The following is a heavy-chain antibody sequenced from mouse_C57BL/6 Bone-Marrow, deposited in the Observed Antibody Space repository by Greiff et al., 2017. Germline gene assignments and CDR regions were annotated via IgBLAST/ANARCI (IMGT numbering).Heavy chain of an antibody. V-gene: IGHV5-17*01. CDR2: ISSGSSTI. Sequence: VMLVESGGGLVKPGGSLKLSCAASGFTFSDYGMHWVRQAPEKGLEWVAYISSGSSTIYYADTVKGRFTISRDNAKNTLFLQMTSLRSEDTAMYYCARPIYYYGSSPFDYWGQGTTLTVSS. D-gene: IGHD1-1*01. J-gene: IGHJ2*01. CDR1: GFTFSDYG. CDR3: ARPIYYYGSSPFDY.